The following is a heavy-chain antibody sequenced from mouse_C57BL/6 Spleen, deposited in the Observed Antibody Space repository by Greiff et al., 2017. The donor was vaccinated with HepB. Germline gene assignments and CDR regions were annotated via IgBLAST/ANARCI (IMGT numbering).Heavy chain of an antibody. CDR1: GYTFTSYW. CDR2: IHPNSGST. V-gene: IGHV1-64*01. CDR3: ARHDYEDYYAMDY. Sequence: QVQLQQSGAELVKPGASVKLSCKASGYTFTSYWMHWVKQRPGQGLEWIGMIHPNSGSTNYNEKFKSKATLTVDKSSSTAYMQLSSLTSEDSAVYYCARHDYEDYYAMDYWGQGTSVTVSS. J-gene: IGHJ4*01. D-gene: IGHD2-4*01.